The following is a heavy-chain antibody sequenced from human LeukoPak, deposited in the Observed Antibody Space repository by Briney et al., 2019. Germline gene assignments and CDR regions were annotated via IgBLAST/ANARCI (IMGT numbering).Heavy chain of an antibody. V-gene: IGHV3-74*01. D-gene: IGHD6-13*01. J-gene: IGHJ4*02. CDR3: ARGGIGSFDL. CDR2: IHSDGSST. CDR1: GFTFSYYW. Sequence: GGSLRLSCAASGFTFSYYWMHWVRQAPGKGLVWVSRIHSDGSSTTYADSVKGRFTISRDNAKNTLFLQMSSLRADDTAVYYCARGGIGSFDLWGQGTLVTVCS.